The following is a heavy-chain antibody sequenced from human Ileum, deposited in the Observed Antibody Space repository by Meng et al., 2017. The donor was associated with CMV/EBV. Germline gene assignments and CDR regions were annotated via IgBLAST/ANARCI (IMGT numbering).Heavy chain of an antibody. Sequence: GSLRLSCTVSGGSISSSSYYWGWIRQPPGKGLEWIGSIYYSGSTYYNPSLKSRVTISVDTSKNQFSLKLSSVTAADTAVYYCARYLEWPAIDAFDIWGQGTMVTVSS. J-gene: IGHJ3*02. V-gene: IGHV4-39*07. D-gene: IGHD3-3*01. CDR3: ARYLEWPAIDAFDI. CDR1: GGSISSSSYY. CDR2: IYYSGST.